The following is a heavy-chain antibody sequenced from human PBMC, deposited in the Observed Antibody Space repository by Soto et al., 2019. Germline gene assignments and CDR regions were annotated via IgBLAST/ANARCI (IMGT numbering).Heavy chain of an antibody. CDR2: IHYSGTT. CDR1: GGSMRNYF. J-gene: IGHJ4*02. Sequence: PSETLSLTCTVSGGSMRNYFWTWSRQPPGKGLEWIGYIHYSGTTSFFPSYNPTLRSRVTISEDMSKNQFSLTLLSVTTADTAVYLCAAGEGSSRNFAPYYSDFWGQGTLVTVSS. V-gene: IGHV4-59*01. D-gene: IGHD6-13*01. CDR3: AAGEGSSRNFAPYYSDF.